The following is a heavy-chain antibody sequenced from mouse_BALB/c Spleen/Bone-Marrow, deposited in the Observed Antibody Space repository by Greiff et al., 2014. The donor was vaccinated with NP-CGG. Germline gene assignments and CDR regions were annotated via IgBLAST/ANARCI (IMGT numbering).Heavy chain of an antibody. CDR2: IDPANGDT. CDR1: GFNIKDTY. V-gene: IGHV14-3*02. D-gene: IGHD1-1*01. CDR3: TKPSFYYGSSYWYFDV. J-gene: IGHJ1*01. Sequence: EVQLQQSGAELAKPGASVKLSCTASGFNIKDTYMHWVKQRPEQGLEWIGRIDPANGDTKYDPKFQGKATITADTSSNTAYLQLSSLTSEDTVVYYCTKPSFYYGSSYWYFDVWGAGTTVTVSS.